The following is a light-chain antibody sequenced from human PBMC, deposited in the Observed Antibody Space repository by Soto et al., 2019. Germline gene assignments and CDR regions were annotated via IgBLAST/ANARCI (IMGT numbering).Light chain of an antibody. CDR1: QNVGTS. CDR3: QRYNDWPPWT. J-gene: IGKJ1*01. Sequence: EIVMTQSPATLSVSPGERATLFCRASQNVGTSLAWYQQIPGQPPRLLIHGASSRATGVPARFTGSGSGTEFTLTISGLQSEDLAVYYCQRYNDWPPWTFGQGTKVEIK. CDR2: GAS. V-gene: IGKV3-15*01.